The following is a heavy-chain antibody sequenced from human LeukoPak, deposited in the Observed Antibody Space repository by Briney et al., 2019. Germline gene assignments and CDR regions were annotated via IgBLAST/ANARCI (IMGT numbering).Heavy chain of an antibody. J-gene: IGHJ6*02. D-gene: IGHD3-9*01. V-gene: IGHV1-18*01. Sequence: ASVKVSCKASGYTFTSYGISWVRQAPGQGLEWMGWISAYNGNTNYAQKLQGRVTMTTDTSTSTAYMELRSLRSDDTAVYYCARSPRRLYDILPTYYYYYYGMDVWGQGTTVTVSS. CDR1: GYTFTSYG. CDR3: ARSPRRLYDILPTYYYYYYGMDV. CDR2: ISAYNGNT.